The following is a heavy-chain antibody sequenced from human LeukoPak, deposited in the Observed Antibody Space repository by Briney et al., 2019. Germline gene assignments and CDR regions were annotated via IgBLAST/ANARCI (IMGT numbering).Heavy chain of an antibody. J-gene: IGHJ6*03. CDR1: GGSISSSSYY. CDR3: ARHPTHCSSTSCPYYYYYMDV. Sequence: PSETLSLTCTVSGGSISSSSYYWGWIRQPPGKGLEWIGSIYYSGSTYYNPSLKSRVTISVDTSKNQFSLKLSSVTAADTAVYYCARHPTHCSSTSCPYYYYYMDVWGKGTTVTVSS. V-gene: IGHV4-39*01. CDR2: IYYSGST. D-gene: IGHD2-2*01.